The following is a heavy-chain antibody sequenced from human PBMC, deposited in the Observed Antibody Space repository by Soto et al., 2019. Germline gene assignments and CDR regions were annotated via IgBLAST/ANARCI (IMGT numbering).Heavy chain of an antibody. CDR1: GGTFSSYT. CDR3: ARKTSHYGTDV. V-gene: IGHV1-69*02. CDR2: IIPMLNIT. J-gene: IGHJ6*02. Sequence: QVRLVQSGAEVKKPGSSVKVSCKASGGTFSSYTISWVRQAPGQGLECMGRIIPMLNITNYAQKFQGRVTITADKSTTTAYMELSSLRSEDTAVYYCARKTSHYGTDVWGQGTTVTVSS.